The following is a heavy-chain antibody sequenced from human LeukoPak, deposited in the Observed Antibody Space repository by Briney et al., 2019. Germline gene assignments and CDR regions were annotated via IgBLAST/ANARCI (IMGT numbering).Heavy chain of an antibody. V-gene: IGHV3-11*01. J-gene: IGHJ4*02. D-gene: IGHD2-2*02. CDR2: ISSSGSTI. Sequence: GGSLRLSCAASGFTFSDYYMSWIRQAPGKGLGWVSYISSSGSTIYYADSVKGRFTISRDNAKNSLYLQMNSLRAEDTAVYYCARDLVSRIVVVPAAILLGYWGQGTLVTVSS. CDR1: GFTFSDYY. CDR3: ARDLVSRIVVVPAAILLGY.